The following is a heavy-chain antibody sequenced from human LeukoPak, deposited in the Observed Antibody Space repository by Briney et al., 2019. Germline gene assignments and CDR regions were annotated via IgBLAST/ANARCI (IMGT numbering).Heavy chain of an antibody. Sequence: GGSLRLSCEASGFTFSSYAMHWVRQAPGKGLEWVAVISYDGTNKYYADSVKGRFTISRDDSKNTLSLQMNSLRVEDTAVYYCVRDRGYSYIDYWGQGTLVTVSS. CDR3: VRDRGYSYIDY. V-gene: IGHV3-30*04. CDR1: GFTFSSYA. CDR2: ISYDGTNK. D-gene: IGHD5-18*01. J-gene: IGHJ4*02.